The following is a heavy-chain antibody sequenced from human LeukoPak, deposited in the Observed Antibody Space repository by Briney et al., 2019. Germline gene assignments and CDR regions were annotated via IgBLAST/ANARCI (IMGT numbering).Heavy chain of an antibody. J-gene: IGHJ4*02. D-gene: IGHD6-19*01. Sequence: GGSLRLSCAASGFIFSNYWMTWVRQAPGKGLEWVANIKQDGSEKNYVDSVKGRFTISRDNAKKSLYLQMSSLRVEDTAVYYCAGPPQAGPFDYWGQGTLVTVSS. CDR3: AGPPQAGPFDY. V-gene: IGHV3-7*01. CDR2: IKQDGSEK. CDR1: GFIFSNYW.